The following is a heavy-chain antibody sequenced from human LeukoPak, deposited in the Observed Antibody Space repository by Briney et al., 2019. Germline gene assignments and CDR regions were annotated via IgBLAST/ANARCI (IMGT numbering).Heavy chain of an antibody. J-gene: IGHJ6*03. CDR3: ARPSEDYYYYYMDV. V-gene: IGHV4-34*01. CDR1: GGSFSGYY. D-gene: IGHD3-3*01. CDR2: INHSGST. Sequence: SETLSLTCAVYGGSFSGYYWSWIRQPPGKGLEWIGEINHSGSTNYNPSLKSRVTISVDTSKNQFPLKLSSVTAADTAVYYCARPSEDYYYYYMDVWGKGTTVTISS.